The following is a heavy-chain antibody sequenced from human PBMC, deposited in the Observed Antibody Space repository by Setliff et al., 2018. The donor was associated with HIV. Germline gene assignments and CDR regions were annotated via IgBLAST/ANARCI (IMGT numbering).Heavy chain of an antibody. D-gene: IGHD1-20*01. J-gene: IGHJ4*02. V-gene: IGHV3-30*01. CDR1: GFTFSSYA. CDR2: LSYDGGDR. CDR3: AKDKRGYNWNYFDY. Sequence: PGGSLRLSCAASGFTFSSYAMHWVRQAPGKGLEWVAILSYDGGDRYYVDSVKGRFTISRDNSENTLYLQMDGLRAEDTAVYYCAKDKRGYNWNYFDYWGPGTQVTVSS.